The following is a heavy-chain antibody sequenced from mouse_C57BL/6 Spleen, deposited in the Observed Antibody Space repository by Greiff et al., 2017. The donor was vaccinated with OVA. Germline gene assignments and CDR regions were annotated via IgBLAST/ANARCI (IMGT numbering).Heavy chain of an antibody. CDR1: GYTFTSYW. J-gene: IGHJ4*01. V-gene: IGHV1-74*01. CDR2: IHPSDSDT. D-gene: IGHD1-1*01. Sequence: QVQLQQPGAELVKPGASVKVSCKASGYTFTSYWMHWVKQRPGQGLEWIGRIHPSDSDTNYNQKFKGKATLTVDKSSSTAYMQLSSLTSEDSAVYYCATTAYYYGSSTYAMDYWGQGTSVTVSS. CDR3: ATTAYYYGSSTYAMDY.